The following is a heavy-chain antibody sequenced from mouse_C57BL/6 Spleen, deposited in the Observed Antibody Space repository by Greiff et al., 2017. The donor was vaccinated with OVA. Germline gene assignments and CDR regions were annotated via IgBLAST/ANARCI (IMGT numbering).Heavy chain of an antibody. J-gene: IGHJ4*01. D-gene: IGHD1-1*02. CDR1: GYAFSSYW. CDR2: IYPGDGDT. V-gene: IGHV1-80*01. Sequence: QVHVKQSGAELVKPGASVKISCKASGYAFSSYWMNWVKQRPGKGLEWIGQIYPGDGDTNYNGKFKGKATLTADKSSSTAYMQLSSLTSEDSAVYFCARSYMGAMDYWGQGTSVTVSS. CDR3: ARSYMGAMDY.